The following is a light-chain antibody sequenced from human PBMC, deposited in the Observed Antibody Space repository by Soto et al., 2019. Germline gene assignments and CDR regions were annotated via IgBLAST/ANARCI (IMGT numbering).Light chain of an antibody. CDR3: QQYNSYSRT. J-gene: IGKJ1*01. CDR2: KAS. CDR1: QSISSW. V-gene: IGKV1-5*03. Sequence: DIQMTQSPATLSASVGDRVTITCRASQSISSWLAWYQQKPGKAPKLLIYKASSLESGVPSRFSGSGSWTELTLTISSLQPDDFATYYCQQYNSYSRTFGQGTKVDIK.